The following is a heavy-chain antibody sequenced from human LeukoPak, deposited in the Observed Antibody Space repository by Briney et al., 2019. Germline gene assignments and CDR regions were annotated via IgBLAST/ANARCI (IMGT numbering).Heavy chain of an antibody. D-gene: IGHD3-22*01. V-gene: IGHV4-4*02. Sequence: SETLSLTCAVSGGSISSSNWWSWVRQPPGKGLEWIGEIYHSGSTNYNPSLKSRVTISVDKSKNQFSLKLSSVTAADTAVYYCARDLAVLGYFHFDYWGQGTLVTVSS. CDR2: IYHSGST. CDR3: ARDLAVLGYFHFDY. J-gene: IGHJ4*02. CDR1: GGSISSSNW.